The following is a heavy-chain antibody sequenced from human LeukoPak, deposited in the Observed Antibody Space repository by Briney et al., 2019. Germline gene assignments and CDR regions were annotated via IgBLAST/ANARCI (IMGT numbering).Heavy chain of an antibody. D-gene: IGHD5-12*01. V-gene: IGHV1-18*01. CDR1: GYTFTSYG. Sequence: ASVKVSCKASGYTFTSYGISWVRQAPGQGLEWMGWISAYNGNTNYAQKLQGRVTMTTDTSTSTAYMELSSLRSEDTAVYYSARARLRVDIVAMILTYFDYWGQGTLVTVSS. CDR3: ARARLRVDIVAMILTYFDY. CDR2: ISAYNGNT. J-gene: IGHJ4*02.